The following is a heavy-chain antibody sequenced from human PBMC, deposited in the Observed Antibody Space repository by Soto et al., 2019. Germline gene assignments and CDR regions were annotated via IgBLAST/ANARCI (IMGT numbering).Heavy chain of an antibody. CDR2: INPNSGGT. CDR3: ARGSDIVVVVAALDAFDI. CDR1: GYTFTGYY. J-gene: IGHJ3*02. D-gene: IGHD2-15*01. Sequence: QVQLVQSGAEVMKPGASVKVSCKASGYTFTGYYMHWVRQAPGQGLEWMGWINPNSGGTNYAQKFQGWVTMTRDTSISTAYMELSRLRSDDTAVYYCARGSDIVVVVAALDAFDIWGQGTMVTVSS. V-gene: IGHV1-2*04.